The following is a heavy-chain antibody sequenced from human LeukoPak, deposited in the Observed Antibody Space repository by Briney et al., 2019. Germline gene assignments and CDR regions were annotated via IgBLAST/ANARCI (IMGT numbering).Heavy chain of an antibody. CDR2: INHSGST. V-gene: IGHV4-34*01. D-gene: IGHD2-2*01. CDR3: ARRGSTSCPRY. CDR1: GGSFSGYY. Sequence: SETLSLTCAVYGGSFSGYYWSWIRQPPGKGLEWIGEINHSGSTNYNPSLKSRVTISVDTSKNQFSLKLSSVTAADKAVYYCARRGSTSCPRYWGQGTPVTVSS. J-gene: IGHJ4*02.